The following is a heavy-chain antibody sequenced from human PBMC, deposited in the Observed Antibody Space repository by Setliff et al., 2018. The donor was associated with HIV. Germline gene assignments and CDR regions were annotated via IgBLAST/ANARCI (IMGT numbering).Heavy chain of an antibody. J-gene: IGHJ6*02. CDR3: ARGVSRIKLWLSSPSYGMDV. CDR1: GGSFSGYY. D-gene: IGHD5-18*01. Sequence: PSETLSLTCAVYGGSFSGYYWSWIRQPPGKGLEWIGEINHSGSTSYNPSLKSRVTISVDTSKKQFSLKVNSVTAADTAVYYCARGVSRIKLWLSSPSYGMDVWGQGTTVTVSS. CDR2: INHSGST. V-gene: IGHV4-34*01.